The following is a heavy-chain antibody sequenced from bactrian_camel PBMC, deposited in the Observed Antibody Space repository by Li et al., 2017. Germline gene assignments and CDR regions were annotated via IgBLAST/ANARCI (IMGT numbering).Heavy chain of an antibody. Sequence: VQLVESGGGLVQPGGSLRLACVASGSTARDQNQDMSWVRQAPGKGLEWVSFIASGGESTGYLDSVKGRFTTSGDNAKNTLYLQMNSLKTEDTAVYYCTTGKYVHNYWSQGTQVTVS. D-gene: IGHD8*01. CDR1: GSTARDQNQD. J-gene: IGHJ4*01. V-gene: IGHV3S40*01. CDR2: IASGGEST. CDR3: TTGKYVHNY.